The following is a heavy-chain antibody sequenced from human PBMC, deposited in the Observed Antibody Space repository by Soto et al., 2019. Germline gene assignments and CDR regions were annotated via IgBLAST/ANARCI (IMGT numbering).Heavy chain of an antibody. CDR1: GGSISSYY. CDR2: IYYSGST. Sequence: SETLSLTCTVSGGSISSYYWSWIRQPPGKGLEWIGYIYYSGSTNYNPSLKSRVTISEDTSKNQFSLKLSSVTAADTAVYYCARRIAAAGGYYFDYWGQGTLVTVSS. CDR3: ARRIAAAGGYYFDY. D-gene: IGHD6-13*01. V-gene: IGHV4-59*08. J-gene: IGHJ4*02.